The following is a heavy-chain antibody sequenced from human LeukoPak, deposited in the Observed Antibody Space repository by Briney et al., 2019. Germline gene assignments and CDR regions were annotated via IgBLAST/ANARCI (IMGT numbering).Heavy chain of an antibody. CDR2: ISSSGSTI. CDR3: AKAGPGFGFDY. Sequence: PGGSLRLSCAASGFTFSSYEMNWVRQAPGKGLEGVSDISSSGSTIGYADSVKGRFTISRDNAKNSLYLHMNSLRAEDTAVYYCAKAGPGFGFDYWGQGTLVTVSS. CDR1: GFTFSSYE. V-gene: IGHV3-48*03. J-gene: IGHJ4*02. D-gene: IGHD3-10*01.